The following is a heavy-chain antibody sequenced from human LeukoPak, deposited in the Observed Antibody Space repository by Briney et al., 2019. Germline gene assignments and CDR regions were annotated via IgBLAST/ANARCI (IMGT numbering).Heavy chain of an antibody. Sequence: GGSLRLSCAASGFTFSNYAMHWVRQAPGMGLEYVSAINANGGGTYYADSMKGRFTISRDNSKSTLYLQLGSLRAEDMAVYFCARVLLTGYYYDYWGQGTLVTVSS. CDR1: GFTFSNYA. V-gene: IGHV3-64*02. CDR2: INANGGGT. CDR3: ARVLLTGYYYDY. J-gene: IGHJ4*02. D-gene: IGHD3-9*01.